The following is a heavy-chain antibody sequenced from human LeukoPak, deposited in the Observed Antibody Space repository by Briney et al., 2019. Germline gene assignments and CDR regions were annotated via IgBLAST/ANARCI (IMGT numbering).Heavy chain of an antibody. Sequence: ASVKVPCKASGYTFTIYYMHWVRQAPGQGLEWMGIINPSGGSTSYAQRFQGRVTMTRDMSTSTVYMELSSLRSEDTAVYYCARSKRITMIVVHDAFDIWGQGTMVTVSS. V-gene: IGHV1-46*01. CDR3: ARSKRITMIVVHDAFDI. CDR2: INPSGGST. CDR1: GYTFTIYY. D-gene: IGHD3-22*01. J-gene: IGHJ3*02.